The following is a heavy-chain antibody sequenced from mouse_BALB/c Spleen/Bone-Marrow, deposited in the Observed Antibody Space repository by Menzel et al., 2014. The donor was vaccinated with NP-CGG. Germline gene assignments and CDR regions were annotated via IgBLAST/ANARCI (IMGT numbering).Heavy chain of an antibody. CDR3: ARALYDYDDLYCAMDY. J-gene: IGHJ4*01. V-gene: IGHV2-6-7*01. CDR1: GFSLTGYG. CDR2: IWGDGST. Sequence: QVQLKQSGPGLVAPSQSLSITCTVSGFSLTGYGVNWVRQPPGKGLEWLGMIWGDGSTDYNSALKSRLSISKDSSKSXIFLKMNSLQTDDTARYYCARALYDYDDLYCAMDYWGQGTSVTVSS. D-gene: IGHD2-4*01.